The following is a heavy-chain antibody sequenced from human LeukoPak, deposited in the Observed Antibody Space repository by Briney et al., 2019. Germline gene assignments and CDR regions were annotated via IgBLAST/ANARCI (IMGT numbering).Heavy chain of an antibody. CDR2: INHSGST. V-gene: IGHV4-34*01. J-gene: IGHJ3*02. CDR3: ARTVTSRVRAFDI. CDR1: GGSFSGYY. D-gene: IGHD4-17*01. Sequence: SETLSLTCAVYGGSFSGYYWSWIRQPPGKGLEWIGEINHSGSTNYNPSLKSRVTISVDTPKNQFSLKLSSVTAADTAVYYCARTVTSRVRAFDIWGQGTMVTVSS.